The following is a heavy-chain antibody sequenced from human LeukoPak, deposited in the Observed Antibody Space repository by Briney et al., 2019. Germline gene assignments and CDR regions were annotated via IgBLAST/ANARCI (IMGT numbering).Heavy chain of an antibody. J-gene: IGHJ4*02. CDR3: VRGRTSGSSWPFDY. D-gene: IGHD6-13*01. CDR2: IGSSGGSI. Sequence: GGSLRLSCAASGFTFNDYYMSWIRQAPGKGLEWISYIGSSGGSINYADSVKGRFTISRDNAKNSLSLQMNSLRVEDTAVYYCVRGRTSGSSWPFDYWGQGTLVTVSS. CDR1: GFTFNDYY. V-gene: IGHV3-11*04.